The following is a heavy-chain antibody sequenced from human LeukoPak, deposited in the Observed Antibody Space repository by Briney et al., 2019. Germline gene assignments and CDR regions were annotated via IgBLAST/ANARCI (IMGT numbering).Heavy chain of an antibody. Sequence: SETLSLTCTVSGGSISSYYWSWIRQPAGKGLEWIGRIYTSGSTNYNPSLKSRATMSVVTSKNQFSLKLSSVTAADTAVYYCARDGEFLEWLLSSAYYFDYWGQGTLVTVSS. J-gene: IGHJ4*02. D-gene: IGHD3-3*01. V-gene: IGHV4-4*07. CDR1: GGSISSYY. CDR3: ARDGEFLEWLLSSAYYFDY. CDR2: IYTSGST.